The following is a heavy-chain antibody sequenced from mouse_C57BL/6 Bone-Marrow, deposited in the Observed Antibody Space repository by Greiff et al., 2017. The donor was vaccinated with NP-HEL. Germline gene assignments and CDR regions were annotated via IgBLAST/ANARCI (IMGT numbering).Heavy chain of an antibody. V-gene: IGHV1-54*01. J-gene: IGHJ1*03. CDR1: GYAFTNYL. Sequence: VKLMESGAELVRPGTSVKVSCKASGYAFTNYLIEWVKQRPGQGLEWIGVINPGSGGTNYNEKFKGKATLTADKSSSTAYMQLSSLTSEDSAVYFCARVGYFDVWGTGTTVTVSS. CDR3: ARVGYFDV. CDR2: INPGSGGT.